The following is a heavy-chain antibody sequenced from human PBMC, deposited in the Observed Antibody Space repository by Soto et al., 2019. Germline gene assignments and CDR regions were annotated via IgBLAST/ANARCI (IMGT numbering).Heavy chain of an antibody. CDR2: IYCSGST. D-gene: IGHD3-10*01. Sequence: SETLSLTCTVSGGSISSSGYNWSWIRQHPGKDLERIGYIYCSGSTYYNPSLKNQVNISVDTSQNQFSLKLSSVTAADTAVYFCARYGSGSYYPTTFDYWGQGTLVTVS. J-gene: IGHJ4*02. V-gene: IGHV4-31*01. CDR1: GGSISSSGYN. CDR3: ARYGSGSYYPTTFDY.